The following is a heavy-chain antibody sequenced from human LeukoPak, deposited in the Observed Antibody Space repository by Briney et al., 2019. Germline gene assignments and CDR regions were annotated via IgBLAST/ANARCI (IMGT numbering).Heavy chain of an antibody. CDR1: GGSISSYY. CDR2: IYYSWST. D-gene: IGHD6-13*01. V-gene: IGHV4-59*08. J-gene: IGHJ6*03. CDR3: ARDGLYSSSWYYYYYYYMDV. Sequence: PTETLSLTCTVSGGSISSYYWSWIRQPPGKGLEWVGYIYYSWSTNYNPSLKSRVTISVDTSKNQFSLKLSSVTAADTAVYYCARDGLYSSSWYYYYYYYMDVWGKGTTVTVSS.